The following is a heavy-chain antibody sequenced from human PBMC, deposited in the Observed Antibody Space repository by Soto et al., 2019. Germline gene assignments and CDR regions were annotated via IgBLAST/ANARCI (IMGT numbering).Heavy chain of an antibody. D-gene: IGHD6-19*01. CDR3: AKVSEQWLFNFFDY. CDR2: ISGSGVST. CDR1: GFDFDIHG. Sequence: WGALIVPWAPSGFDFDIHGMAWVRQAPGKGLEWVSTISGSGVSTFYKDSLNGRFTISIDNSKNALYLHMNSLRAEDTAVYYCAKVSEQWLFNFFDYWGQGSLFTVSS. J-gene: IGHJ4*02. V-gene: IGHV3-23*01.